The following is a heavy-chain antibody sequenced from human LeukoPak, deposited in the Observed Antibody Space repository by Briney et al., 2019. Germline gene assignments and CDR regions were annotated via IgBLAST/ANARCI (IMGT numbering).Heavy chain of an antibody. Sequence: SETLSLTCTVSGGSISSSSYYWGWIRQPPGKGLEWIGSIYYSGSTYYNPSLKSRVTISVDTSKNQFSLKLSSVTAADTAVYYCARHRNDYYDSSGYYCDYWGQGTLVTVSS. D-gene: IGHD3-22*01. J-gene: IGHJ4*02. CDR3: ARHRNDYYDSSGYYCDY. CDR2: IYYSGST. V-gene: IGHV4-39*01. CDR1: GGSISSSSYY.